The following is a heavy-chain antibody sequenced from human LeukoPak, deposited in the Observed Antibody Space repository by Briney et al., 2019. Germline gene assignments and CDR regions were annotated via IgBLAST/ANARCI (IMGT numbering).Heavy chain of an antibody. CDR3: ARDSRGIAAAGMELDP. D-gene: IGHD6-13*01. V-gene: IGHV3-30-3*01. Sequence: GGSLRLSCAASGFTFSNYAKHWDRQAPGQGLEWVAVISYDGSNKYYADSVKGRFTISRDKSRNTMYLQMNSLRVEDTAVYYCARDSRGIAAAGMELDPWGQGTLVTVSS. CDR1: GFTFSNYA. J-gene: IGHJ5*02. CDR2: ISYDGSNK.